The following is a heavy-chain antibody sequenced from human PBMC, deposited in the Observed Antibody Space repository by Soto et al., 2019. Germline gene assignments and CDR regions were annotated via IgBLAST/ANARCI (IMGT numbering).Heavy chain of an antibody. CDR2: ISYDGSNK. CDR1: GFTFSSYA. CDR3: AKDIAGRGSLYYFYGMDV. Sequence: PGGSLRLSCAASGFTFSSYAMHWVRQAPGKGLEWVAVISYDGSNKYYADSVKGRFTISRDNSKNTLYLQMNSLRAEDTALYYCAKDIAGRGSLYYFYGMDVWGQGTTVTVSS. J-gene: IGHJ6*02. D-gene: IGHD2-21*01. V-gene: IGHV3-30-3*01.